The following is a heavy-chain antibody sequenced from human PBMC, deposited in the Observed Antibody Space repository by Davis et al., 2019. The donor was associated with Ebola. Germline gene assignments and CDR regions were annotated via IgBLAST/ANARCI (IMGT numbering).Heavy chain of an antibody. CDR1: GYTFTSYD. D-gene: IGHD4-17*01. V-gene: IGHV1-8*01. CDR3: ARDTTVTPPDY. CDR2: MNPNSGNT. J-gene: IGHJ4*02. Sequence: ASVKVSCKASGYTFTSYDINWVRQATGQGLEWMGWMNPNSGNTGYAQKFQGGVTMTRNTSISTAYMELSSLRSEDTAVYYCARDTTVTPPDYWGQGTLVTVSS.